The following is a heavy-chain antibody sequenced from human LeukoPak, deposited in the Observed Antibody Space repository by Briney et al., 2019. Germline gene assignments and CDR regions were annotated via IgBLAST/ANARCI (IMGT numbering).Heavy chain of an antibody. V-gene: IGHV1-2*06. Sequence: ASVKVSCKASGYTFTGYYMHWVRRAPGQGLEWMGRINPNSGGTSYAQKFQGRVTMTRDTSISTAYMELSRLRSDDTAVYYCARTNTYYYDSSGYHYFDYWGQGTLVTVSS. CDR2: INPNSGGT. D-gene: IGHD3-22*01. J-gene: IGHJ4*02. CDR1: GYTFTGYY. CDR3: ARTNTYYYDSSGYHYFDY.